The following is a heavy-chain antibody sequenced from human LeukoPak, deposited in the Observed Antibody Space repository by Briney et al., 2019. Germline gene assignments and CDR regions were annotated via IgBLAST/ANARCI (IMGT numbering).Heavy chain of an antibody. CDR1: GFTFSDYY. D-gene: IGHD3-10*01. CDR3: ARDGAAGITRDYFDY. V-gene: IGHV3-11*06. CDR2: ISSSSSYT. Sequence: GGSLRLSCAASGFTFSDYYMSWIRQAPGKGLEWVSYISSSSSYTNYADSVKGRFTISRDNAKNSLYLQMNSLRAEDTAVYYCARDGAAGITRDYFDYWGQETLVTVSS. J-gene: IGHJ4*02.